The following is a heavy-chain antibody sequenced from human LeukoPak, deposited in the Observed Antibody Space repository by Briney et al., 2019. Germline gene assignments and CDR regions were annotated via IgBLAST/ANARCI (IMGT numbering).Heavy chain of an antibody. CDR2: IYSSGST. CDR1: GGSITNPSYY. J-gene: IGHJ4*02. D-gene: IGHD3-10*01. Sequence: SQTLSLTCTVSGGSITNPSYYWSWIRQPAGKGLEWMGSIYSSGSTNYNPSLKSRVTLSVDTPKNQFSLRLNAVTAADTAVYSCARGTSYGSGSYEYFDYWGQGILVTVSP. V-gene: IGHV4-61*02. CDR3: ARGTSYGSGSYEYFDY.